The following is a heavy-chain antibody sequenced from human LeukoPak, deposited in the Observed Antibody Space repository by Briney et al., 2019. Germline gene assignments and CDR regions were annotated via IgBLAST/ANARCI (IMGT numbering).Heavy chain of an antibody. CDR3: ASLASSGWYRGAFDI. CDR1: GFTFSSYW. D-gene: IGHD6-19*01. J-gene: IGHJ3*02. CDR2: INSDGSST. V-gene: IGHV3-74*01. Sequence: GGSLRLSCAASGFTFSSYWMHWVRQAPGKGLVWVSRINSDGSSTSYADSVKGRFTISRDNAKNTLYLQMNSLRAEDTAVYYCASLASSGWYRGAFDIWGQGTMVAVSS.